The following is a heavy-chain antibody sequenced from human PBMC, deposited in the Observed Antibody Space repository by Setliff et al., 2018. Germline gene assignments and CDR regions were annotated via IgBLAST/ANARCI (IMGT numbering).Heavy chain of an antibody. Sequence: GASVKVSCKASGYTFTSYDINWVRQATGQGLEWMGWISAYNGNTNYAQKFQGRVTITADESTSTAYMELSSLRSEDTAVYYCARAPAYVGNLMVVVTTEGYYFDSWGQGTLVTVSS. CDR3: ARAPAYVGNLMVVVTTEGYYFDS. J-gene: IGHJ4*02. D-gene: IGHD3-22*01. CDR1: GYTFTSYD. CDR2: ISAYNGNT. V-gene: IGHV1-18*01.